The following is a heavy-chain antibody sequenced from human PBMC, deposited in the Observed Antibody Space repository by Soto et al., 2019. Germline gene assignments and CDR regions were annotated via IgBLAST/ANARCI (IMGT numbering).Heavy chain of an antibody. Sequence: ASVKVSCKASGYTFTSYGISWVRQAPGQGLEWMGWISAYNGNTNYAQKLQGRVTMTTDTYKKQFSLKLSSVTAADTAVYYCATSYYNFWSAHYLAYFDYWGQGNLVTVSS. CDR3: ATSYYNFWSAHYLAYFDY. D-gene: IGHD3-3*01. CDR1: GYTFTSYG. J-gene: IGHJ4*02. V-gene: IGHV1-18*01. CDR2: ISAYNGNT.